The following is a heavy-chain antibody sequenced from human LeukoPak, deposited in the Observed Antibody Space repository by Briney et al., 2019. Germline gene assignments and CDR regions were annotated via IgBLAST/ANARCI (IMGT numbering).Heavy chain of an antibody. CDR3: ARGLAAAGTASS. Sequence: GGSLRLSCAASGFTFSSYSMNWVRQAPGKGLEWVSSISSSSSYIYYADSVKGRFTTSRDNAKNSLYLQMNSLRAEDTAVYYCARGLAAAGTASSWGQGTLVTVSS. CDR1: GFTFSSYS. D-gene: IGHD6-13*01. J-gene: IGHJ5*02. V-gene: IGHV3-21*01. CDR2: ISSSSSYI.